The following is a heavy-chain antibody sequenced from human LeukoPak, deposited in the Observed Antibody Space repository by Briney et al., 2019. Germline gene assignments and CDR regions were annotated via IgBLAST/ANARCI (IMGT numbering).Heavy chain of an antibody. V-gene: IGHV3-23*01. J-gene: IGHJ4*02. CDR2: ISGSGGST. CDR1: GFTFSSYA. CDR3: AKDLTNPYYYDSSGPYTFDY. D-gene: IGHD3-22*01. Sequence: GGSLRLSCAASGFTFSSYAMSWVRQAPGKGPEWVSAISGSGGSTYYADSVKGRFTISRDNSKNTLYLQMNSLRAEDTAVYYCAKDLTNPYYYDSSGPYTFDYWGQGTLVTVSS.